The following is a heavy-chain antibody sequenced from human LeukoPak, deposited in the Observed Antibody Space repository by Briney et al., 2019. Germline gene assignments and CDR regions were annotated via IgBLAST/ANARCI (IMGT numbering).Heavy chain of an antibody. CDR2: VYSSGST. D-gene: IGHD2-15*01. Sequence: SETLSLTCTVSGGSISSFYWGWVRLPPGKGLEWIGYVYSSGSTNYSPSLKSRVSISVDTSKNQFSLQLTSVTAADTAVYYCARSCSDGTCYYYGLDVWGQGTSVTVSS. V-gene: IGHV4-59*08. J-gene: IGHJ6*02. CDR3: ARSCSDGTCYYYGLDV. CDR1: GGSISSFY.